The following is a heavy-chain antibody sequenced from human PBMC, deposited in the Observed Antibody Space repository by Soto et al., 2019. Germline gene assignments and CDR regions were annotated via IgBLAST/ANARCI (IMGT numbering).Heavy chain of an antibody. CDR1: GYTLTGLS. J-gene: IGHJ6*02. V-gene: IGHV1-24*01. D-gene: IGHD7-27*01. Sequence: ASVKVSCKVSGYTLTGLSMHWVRQAPGKGLEWMGGFDPEDGETIYAQKFQGRVTMTEDTSTDTAYMELSSLRSEDTAVYYCATVLGISYYYYGMDVWGQGTTVTVSS. CDR2: FDPEDGET. CDR3: ATVLGISYYYYGMDV.